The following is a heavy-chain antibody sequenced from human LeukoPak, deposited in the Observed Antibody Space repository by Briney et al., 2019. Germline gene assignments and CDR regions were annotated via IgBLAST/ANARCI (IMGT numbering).Heavy chain of an antibody. CDR1: GFTFSGHY. J-gene: IGHJ5*02. CDR2: INPSDGST. V-gene: IGHV1-46*01. D-gene: IGHD1-1*01. CDR3: ARDGLQTRYNWNDEGRKNWLDP. Sequence: ASVKVSCKAFGFTFSGHYVQWVRQAPGQGLEWMGIINPSDGSTKYAQKFQGRVTMTGDTSTSTVYMELSSLRSEDTAVYFCARDGLQTRYNWNDEGRKNWLDPWGQGTLVTVSS.